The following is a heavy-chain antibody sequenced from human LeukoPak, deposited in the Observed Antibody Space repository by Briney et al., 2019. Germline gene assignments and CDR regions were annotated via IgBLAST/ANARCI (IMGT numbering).Heavy chain of an antibody. D-gene: IGHD3-3*01. CDR3: ARGSLRFLEWLLEFDY. CDR1: GGSISSYY. CDR2: IYYSGST. J-gene: IGHJ4*02. Sequence: SETLSLTCTVSGGSISSYYWSWIRQPPGKGLEWIGYIYYSGSTNYNPSLKSRVTISVDRSKNQFSLKLSSVTAADTAVYYCARGSLRFLEWLLEFDYWGQGTLVTVSS. V-gene: IGHV4-59*12.